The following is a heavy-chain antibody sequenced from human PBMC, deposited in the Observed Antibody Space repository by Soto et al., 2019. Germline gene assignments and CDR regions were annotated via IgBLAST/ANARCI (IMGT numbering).Heavy chain of an antibody. V-gene: IGHV4-39*01. Sequence: SETLSLTCTVSGGSISSAGYYWGWIRQPPGKGLEWIGSIYYSGSTYYHPSLKSRVSISVDLSKNQFSLTLNSATAADTAVYFCATYASGGYYYFDYWGQGSLVTVSS. J-gene: IGHJ4*02. CDR2: IYYSGST. D-gene: IGHD3-10*01. CDR1: GGSISSAGYY. CDR3: ATYASGGYYYFDY.